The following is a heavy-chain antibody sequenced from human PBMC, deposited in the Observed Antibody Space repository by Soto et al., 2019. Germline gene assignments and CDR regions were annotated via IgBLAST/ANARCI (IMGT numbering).Heavy chain of an antibody. CDR3: ARDGGFGELKY. CDR2: IIPAFGTT. D-gene: IGHD3-10*01. V-gene: IGHV1-69*18. Sequence: QVQLVQSGAELKEPGSSVKVFCKASGDTFSGYPINWVRQAPGEGLEWMGRIIPAFGTTNDAQRFEGRVTFTAVESTNTAYMELRGLLSEDTAVYYCARDGGFGELKYWGPGTLVTVSS. J-gene: IGHJ4*02. CDR1: GDTFSGYP.